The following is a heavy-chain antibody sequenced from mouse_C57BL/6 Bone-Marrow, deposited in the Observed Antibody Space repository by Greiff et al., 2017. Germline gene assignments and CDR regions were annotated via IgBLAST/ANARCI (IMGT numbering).Heavy chain of an antibody. CDR2: IDPEIGAT. J-gene: IGHJ2*01. CDR3: SSFDGNYLDF. CDR1: GFYIKDDY. Sequence: EVKLMESGAELVRPGASVTLSCTASGFYIKDDYIHWVKQRPEQGLEWLGWIDPEIGATEYASKFPGKATITSDASSNTAYLQLSSLTSEDTAVYYCSSFDGNYLDFWGQGTPLTVAS. V-gene: IGHV14-4*01. D-gene: IGHD2-3*01.